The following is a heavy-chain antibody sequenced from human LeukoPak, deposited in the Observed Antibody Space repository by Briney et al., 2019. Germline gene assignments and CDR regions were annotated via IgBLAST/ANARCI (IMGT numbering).Heavy chain of an antibody. CDR2: ISSSGSTI. CDR3: ARHSGSYRCFDY. J-gene: IGHJ4*02. V-gene: IGHV3-48*03. D-gene: IGHD1-26*01. Sequence: QPGGSLRLSCAASGFTFSSYEMNWVRQAPGKGLEGVSYISSSGSTIYYADSVKGRFTISRDNAKNSLYLQMNSLRAEDTAVYYCARHSGSYRCFDYWGQGTLVTVSS. CDR1: GFTFSSYE.